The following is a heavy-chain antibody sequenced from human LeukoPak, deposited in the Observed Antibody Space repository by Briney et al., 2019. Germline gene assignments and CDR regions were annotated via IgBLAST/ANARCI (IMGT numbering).Heavy chain of an antibody. J-gene: IGHJ6*02. CDR3: ARGLDGSGSYYPGYYGMDV. Sequence: ASVKVSCKASGCTFTSYKIHWVRQAPGQGLEWMGIINPSGGSTTYAQKFQGSVTMTRDTSTSTVYMEVSSLRSEDTGVYYCARGLDGSGSYYPGYYGMDVWGQGTTVTVSS. D-gene: IGHD3-10*01. V-gene: IGHV1-46*01. CDR1: GCTFTSYK. CDR2: INPSGGST.